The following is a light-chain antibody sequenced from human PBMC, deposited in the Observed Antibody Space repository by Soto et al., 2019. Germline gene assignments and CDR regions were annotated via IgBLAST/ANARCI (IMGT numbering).Light chain of an antibody. V-gene: IGKV3-20*01. Sequence: EIVLTQSPGTLSLSPGERATLSCRASQSVNSDHLAWYQQKPGQAPRLLMYGASSRATGIPDRFSVSGSGTVFTLTISRLEPEDFGVYYCQQYSDAPQTFGQGTKVDI. J-gene: IGKJ1*01. CDR1: QSVNSDH. CDR2: GAS. CDR3: QQYSDAPQT.